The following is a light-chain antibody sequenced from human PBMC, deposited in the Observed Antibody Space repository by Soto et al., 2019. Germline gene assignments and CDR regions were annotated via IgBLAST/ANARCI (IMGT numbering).Light chain of an antibody. CDR1: SSDVGGYNY. CDR2: DVS. CDR3: CSYAGGPYV. J-gene: IGLJ1*01. V-gene: IGLV2-11*01. Sequence: QSALTQPRSVSGSPGQSVTISCTGTSSDVGGYNYVSWYQQHPGKAPKLIICDVSKRPSGVPDRLSGSKSGNTASLTISGLQAEDEADYYCCSYAGGPYVFGTGTKLTVL.